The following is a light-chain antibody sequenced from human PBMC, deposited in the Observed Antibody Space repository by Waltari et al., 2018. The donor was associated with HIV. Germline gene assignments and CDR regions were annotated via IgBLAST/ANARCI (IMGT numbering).Light chain of an antibody. CDR1: ASHGSGNT. V-gene: IGLV1-44*01. CDR2: RNN. Sequence: QSVVTQPPSASGPPGQRVTISRFVFASHGSGNTGNWYQQYPGAAPKLLIYRNNQRPSGVPDRFSGSKSGTSASLAISGLQSEDEADYYCAAWDDSLNGWVFGGGTRVTVL. CDR3: AAWDDSLNGWV. J-gene: IGLJ3*02.